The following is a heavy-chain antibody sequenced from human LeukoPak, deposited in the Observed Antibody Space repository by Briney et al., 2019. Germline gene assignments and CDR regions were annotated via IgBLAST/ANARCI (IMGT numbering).Heavy chain of an antibody. CDR1: GFTFSSYW. D-gene: IGHD4-17*01. Sequence: GGSLRLSCAASGFTFSSYWMSWVRQAPGKGLEWVANINKDGSEKYYVDSVKGRFTISRDNAKNSLYLQMKSLRAEDTAVYYCVRDARDYGDYVVAFDYWGQGTLVTVSS. CDR2: INKDGSEK. V-gene: IGHV3-7*01. CDR3: VRDARDYGDYVVAFDY. J-gene: IGHJ4*02.